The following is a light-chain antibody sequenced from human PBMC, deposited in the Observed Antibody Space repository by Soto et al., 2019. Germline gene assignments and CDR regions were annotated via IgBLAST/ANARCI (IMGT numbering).Light chain of an antibody. CDR3: QQYNTHPWT. V-gene: IGKV1-5*01. Sequence: DIQMTQSPSTLSASVGDRVTITCRASQSIRTWLAWYQQKPGKAPKLLIYDASSLKSGVPSRFSGGGSGTEFTLTISSLQPDDFTTYYCQQYNTHPWTFGQGTKVDIK. CDR1: QSIRTW. J-gene: IGKJ1*01. CDR2: DAS.